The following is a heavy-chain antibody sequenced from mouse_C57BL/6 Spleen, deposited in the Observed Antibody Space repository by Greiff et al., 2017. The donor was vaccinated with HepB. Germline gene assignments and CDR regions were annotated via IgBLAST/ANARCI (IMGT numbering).Heavy chain of an antibody. CDR1: GYTFTSYW. J-gene: IGHJ1*03. V-gene: IGHV1-64*01. CDR2: IHPNSGST. CDR3: ARSGETTAGDFDV. D-gene: IGHD1-2*01. Sequence: QVQLQQPGAELVKPGASVKLSCKASGYTFTSYWMHWVKQRPGQGLEWIGMIHPNSGSTNYNEKFKSKATLTVDKSSSTAYMQLSSLTSEDSAVYYCARSGETTAGDFDVWGTGTTVTGSS.